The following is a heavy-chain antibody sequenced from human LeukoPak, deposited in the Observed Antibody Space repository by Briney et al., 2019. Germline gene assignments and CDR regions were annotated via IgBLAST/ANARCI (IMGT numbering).Heavy chain of an antibody. CDR1: GGSISSSSYS. CDR3: ASLHTAHPRFDI. Sequence: SETLSLTCTVSGGSISSSSYSWGWIRQPPGKGLEWIGSIYYSGSTYYNPSLKSRVTISVDTSKNQFSLKLSSVTAADTAVYYCASLHTAHPRFDIWGQGTMVTVSS. V-gene: IGHV4-39*01. J-gene: IGHJ3*02. D-gene: IGHD5-18*01. CDR2: IYYSGST.